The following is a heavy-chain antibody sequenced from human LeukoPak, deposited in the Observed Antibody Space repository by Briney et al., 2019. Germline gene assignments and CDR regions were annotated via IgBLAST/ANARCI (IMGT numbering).Heavy chain of an antibody. Sequence: SVKVSCKASGGTFSSYAISWVRQAPGQGLEWMGGIIPIFGTANYAQKFQGRVTITTDDSTSTAYMELSSLRSEDTAVYYCARSKEKGRDGYNYLDYWGQGTLVTVSS. CDR2: IIPIFGTA. V-gene: IGHV1-69*05. J-gene: IGHJ4*02. CDR1: GGTFSSYA. D-gene: IGHD5-24*01. CDR3: ARSKEKGRDGYNYLDY.